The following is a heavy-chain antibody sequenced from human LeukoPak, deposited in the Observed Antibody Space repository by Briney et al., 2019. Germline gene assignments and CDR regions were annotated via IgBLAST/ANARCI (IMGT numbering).Heavy chain of an antibody. Sequence: GASVKVSCKASGYTFTSYYMHWVRQAPGQGLEWMGIINPSGGSTSHAQKFQGRVTMTRDTSTSTVYMELSSLRSEDTAVYYCARDSLVAAKDYWGQGTLVTVSS. J-gene: IGHJ4*02. CDR1: GYTFTSYY. V-gene: IGHV1-46*01. CDR3: ARDSLVAAKDY. CDR2: INPSGGST. D-gene: IGHD6-25*01.